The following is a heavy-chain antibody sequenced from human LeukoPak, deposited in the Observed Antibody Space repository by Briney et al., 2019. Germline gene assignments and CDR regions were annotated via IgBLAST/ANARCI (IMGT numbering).Heavy chain of an antibody. J-gene: IGHJ3*02. V-gene: IGHV4-39*01. CDR3: ARGKGSAWYEDAFDI. D-gene: IGHD6-19*01. Sequence: SETLSLTCTVSGVSMSSSPYYWGWIRQPPGKGLEWIGTIYDSGNTNYNPSLRSRLTISVDTSKNQFSLKLSSVTAADTAVYYCARGKGSAWYEDAFDIWGHGAMVTVSS. CDR2: IYDSGNT. CDR1: GVSMSSSPYY.